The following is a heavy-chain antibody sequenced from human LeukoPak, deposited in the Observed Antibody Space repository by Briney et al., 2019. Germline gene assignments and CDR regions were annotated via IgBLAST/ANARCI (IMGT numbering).Heavy chain of an antibody. CDR2: IYYSGST. CDR1: GDAISNGGYY. D-gene: IGHD4/OR15-4a*01. J-gene: IGHJ4*02. V-gene: IGHV4-31*03. CDR3: ARGSPNDYGDHGTFDY. Sequence: SQTLSVTCTVSGDAISNGGYYWSWIRQHPGEGLEWIGFIYYSGSTYYNPSPKSRVMISVDTSKNQFSLKLNSMTAADTAVYHCARGSPNDYGDHGTFDYWGQGTLVTVSS.